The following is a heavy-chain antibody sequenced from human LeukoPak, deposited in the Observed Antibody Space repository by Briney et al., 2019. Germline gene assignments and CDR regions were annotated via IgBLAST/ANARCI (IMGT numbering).Heavy chain of an antibody. D-gene: IGHD4-17*01. CDR1: GGSISSGSYY. V-gene: IGHV4-61*02. J-gene: IGHJ4*02. CDR2: IYTSGST. Sequence: PSQTLSLTCTVSGGSISSGSYYWSWIRQPARKGLEWIGRIYTSGSTNYNPSLKSRVTLSVDTSKNQFSLKLSSVTAADTAVYYCARWVGYGDYFDYWGQGTLVTVSS. CDR3: ARWVGYGDYFDY.